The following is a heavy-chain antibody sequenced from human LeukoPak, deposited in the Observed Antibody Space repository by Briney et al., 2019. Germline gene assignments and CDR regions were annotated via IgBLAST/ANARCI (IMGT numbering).Heavy chain of an antibody. D-gene: IGHD2-15*01. CDR1: GYTFTGYY. V-gene: IGHV1-2*06. CDR2: INPNSGGT. J-gene: IGHJ4*02. CDR3: GRRRCSGGSCSLDFDY. Sequence: ASVKVSCKASGYTFTGYYMHWVRQAPGQGLEWMGRINPNSGGTNYAQKFQGRVTMTRDTSISTAYMELSRLRSDDTAVYYCGRRRCSGGSCSLDFDYWGQGTLVTVSS.